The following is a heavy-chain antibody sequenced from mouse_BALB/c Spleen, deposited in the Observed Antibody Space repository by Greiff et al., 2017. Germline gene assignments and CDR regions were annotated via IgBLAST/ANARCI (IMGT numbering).Heavy chain of an antibody. CDR1: GYTFTSYY. D-gene: IGHD1-1*01. Sequence: VQLQQSGPELVKPGASVRISCKASGYTFTSYYIHWVKQRPGQGLEWIGWIYPGNVNTKYNEKFKGKATLTADKSSSTAYMQLSSLTSEDSAVYFCARGTTVESMDYWGQGTSVTVSS. J-gene: IGHJ4*01. V-gene: IGHV1S56*01. CDR3: ARGTTVESMDY. CDR2: IYPGNVNT.